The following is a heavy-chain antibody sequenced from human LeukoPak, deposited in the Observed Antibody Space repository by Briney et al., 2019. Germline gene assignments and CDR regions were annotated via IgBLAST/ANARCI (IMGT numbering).Heavy chain of an antibody. D-gene: IGHD3-16*01. CDR1: GGSISSSSNY. V-gene: IGHV4-39*01. Sequence: PSETLSLTCPVSGGSISSSSNYWGGIRQPPGKALEWIGTIYYSGSTYYNPSLKSRVTISVDTSKLQFSLMLTSVTAADTAVYYCARHGSYYYYMAVWGKGTTVTVSS. CDR2: IYYSGST. CDR3: ARHGSYYYYMAV. J-gene: IGHJ6*03.